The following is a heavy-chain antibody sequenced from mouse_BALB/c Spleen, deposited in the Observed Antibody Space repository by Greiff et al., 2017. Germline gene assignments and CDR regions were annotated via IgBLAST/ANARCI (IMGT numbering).Heavy chain of an antibody. D-gene: IGHD2-4*01. V-gene: IGHV2-9*02. CDR3: ARGRHYDYDVRDAMDY. CDR1: GFSLTSYG. CDR2: IWAGGST. Sequence: QVQLKESGPGLVAPSQSLSITCTVSGFSLTSYGVHWVRQPPGKGLEWLGVIWAGGSTNYNSALMSRLSISKDNSKSQVFLKMHRLQTDDTAMYYSARGRHYDYDVRDAMDYWGQGTSVTVSS. J-gene: IGHJ4*01.